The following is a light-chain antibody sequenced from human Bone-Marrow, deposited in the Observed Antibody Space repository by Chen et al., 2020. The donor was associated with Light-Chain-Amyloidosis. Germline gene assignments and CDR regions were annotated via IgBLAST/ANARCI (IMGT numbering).Light chain of an antibody. CDR1: QTVITN. J-gene: IGKJ1*01. Sequence: ETVMTQSPATLSVSPGDRATLSCRASQTVITNLAWYQQKPAQAPRLLIVDASTRATGVPARFSGSGSGTEFTLTISSLQSDDLAVYFCQQYNNWPGTFGQGTKVEIK. V-gene: IGKV3-15*01. CDR2: DAS. CDR3: QQYNNWPGT.